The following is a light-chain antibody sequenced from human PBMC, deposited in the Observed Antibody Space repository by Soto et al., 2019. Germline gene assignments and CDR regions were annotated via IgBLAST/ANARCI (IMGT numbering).Light chain of an antibody. V-gene: IGLV2-14*01. CDR3: SSYTSSSPYV. Sequence: QSALAQPASVSGSPGQSITISCTGASSDIGGYNSVSWYQQHPGKAPKLMIYEVSNRPSGVSNRFSGSKSGNTASLTISGLQAEDEADYSCSSYTSSSPYVFGTGTKVTAL. CDR2: EVS. CDR1: SSDIGGYNS. J-gene: IGLJ1*01.